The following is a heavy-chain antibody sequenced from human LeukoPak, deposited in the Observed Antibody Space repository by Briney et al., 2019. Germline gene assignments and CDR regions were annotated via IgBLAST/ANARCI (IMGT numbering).Heavy chain of an antibody. V-gene: IGHV3-66*01. J-gene: IGHJ4*02. D-gene: IGHD3-16*02. Sequence: GGSLRLSCVASGFPFSAYAMSWVRQAPGKGLQWVSVIYVDGSTYYADSVKGRITISRDNSRNTLYLQMNSLRAEDTAVYYCARDLATRQRTGLYDSWGQGALVTVSS. CDR2: IYVDGST. CDR3: ARDLATRQRTGLYDS. CDR1: GFPFSAYA.